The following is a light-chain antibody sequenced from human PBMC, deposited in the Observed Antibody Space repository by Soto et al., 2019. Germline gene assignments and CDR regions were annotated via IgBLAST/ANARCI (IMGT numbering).Light chain of an antibody. CDR2: ELS. CDR3: NSHAGSNNFVV. J-gene: IGLJ2*01. V-gene: IGLV2-8*01. Sequence: QSALTQPPSASGSPGQSVTISCTGTSSDIGGYNYVSWYQQHPGKAPKLMIYELSKRPSGVPDRFSGSKSGNTASLTVSGLQAEDEADYYCNSHAGSNNFVVFGGGTKLTVL. CDR1: SSDIGGYNY.